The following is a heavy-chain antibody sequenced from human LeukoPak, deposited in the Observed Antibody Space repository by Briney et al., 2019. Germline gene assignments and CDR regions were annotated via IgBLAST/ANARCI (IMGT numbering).Heavy chain of an antibody. CDR2: INPNSGVT. CDR3: ATSTGTTCSDY. V-gene: IGHV1-2*02. Sequence: ASVKVSCKASGNTFTGYYMHWVRQAPGQGLEWMGWINPNSGVTNYAQKFQDRVTMTRDTSISTAYMELSRLRSDDTGVYYCATSTGTTCSDYWGKGTLVTVSS. D-gene: IGHD1-1*01. J-gene: IGHJ4*02. CDR1: GNTFTGYY.